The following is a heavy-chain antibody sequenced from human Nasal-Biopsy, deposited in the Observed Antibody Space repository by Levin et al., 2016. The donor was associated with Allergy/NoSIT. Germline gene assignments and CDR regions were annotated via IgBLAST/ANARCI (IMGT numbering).Heavy chain of an antibody. CDR3: ARVKSGLLFGELTTNFDY. J-gene: IGHJ4*02. D-gene: IGHD3-10*01. V-gene: IGHV4-39*07. Sequence: SETLSLTCTVSGGSISSSTYYWGWIRQPPGKGLEWIGSIYYSGSTYYNPSLRSRVTISVDTSKNQFSLKLSSVTAADTAVYYCARVKSGLLFGELTTNFDYWGQGTLVTVSS. CDR2: IYYSGST. CDR1: GGSISSSTYY.